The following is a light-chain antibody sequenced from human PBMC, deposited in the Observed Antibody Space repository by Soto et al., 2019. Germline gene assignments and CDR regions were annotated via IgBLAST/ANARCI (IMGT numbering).Light chain of an antibody. CDR1: SYNIGSNL. V-gene: IGLV1-40*01. CDR2: GNS. J-gene: IGLJ2*01. Sequence: QTVVTQPPSASGTPGQRVIISCSGSSYNIGSNLVYWYQQVPGTAPKLLIYGNSNRPSGVPDRFSGSKSGTSASLAITGLQAEDEADYYCQSYDSSLSGYVVFGGGTKLTVL. CDR3: QSYDSSLSGYVV.